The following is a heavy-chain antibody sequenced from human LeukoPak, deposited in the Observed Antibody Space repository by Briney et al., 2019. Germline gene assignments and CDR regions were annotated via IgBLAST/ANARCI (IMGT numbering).Heavy chain of an antibody. D-gene: IGHD1-26*01. CDR2: INPNSGGT. J-gene: IGHJ4*02. V-gene: IGHV1-2*02. CDR3: ARDSGYSGSSFDY. Sequence: ASVKVSCKASGYTFTGYYMHWVRQAPGQGLEWMGWINPNSGGTNYAQKFQGRVTMTRDTSISTAYMELSRLRSDDTAVYYCARDSGYSGSSFDYWGQGTLVTVSS. CDR1: GYTFTGYY.